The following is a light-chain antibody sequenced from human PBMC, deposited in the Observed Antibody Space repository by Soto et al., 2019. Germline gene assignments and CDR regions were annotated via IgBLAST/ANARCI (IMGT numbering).Light chain of an antibody. J-gene: IGKJ3*01. CDR3: QQYDTLSFT. CDR2: DAS. CDR1: HDISNY. V-gene: IGKV1-33*01. Sequence: DIQMTQSPSSLSASVGDRVTITCQASHDISNYLNWYQQKLGKAPKLLIYDASNLEPGVPSRFSGSGSWTKFIVTISSLQPEDMATDYCQQYDTLSFTFGPGTKVDL.